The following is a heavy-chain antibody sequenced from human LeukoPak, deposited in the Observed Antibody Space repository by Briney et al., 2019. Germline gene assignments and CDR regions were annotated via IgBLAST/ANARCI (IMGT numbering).Heavy chain of an antibody. CDR3: ARLTYYDNSGYL. CDR2: IYPGDSDT. CDR1: GYSFTTYW. V-gene: IGHV5-51*01. J-gene: IGHJ4*02. D-gene: IGHD3-22*01. Sequence: GESLKISCKASGYSFTTYWIAWVRQMPGKGLECMGVIYPGDSDTRYSPSFQGQVTISADKSISTAYLQWNSLKASDTAMYYCARLTYYDNSGYLWDQGTLVTVSS.